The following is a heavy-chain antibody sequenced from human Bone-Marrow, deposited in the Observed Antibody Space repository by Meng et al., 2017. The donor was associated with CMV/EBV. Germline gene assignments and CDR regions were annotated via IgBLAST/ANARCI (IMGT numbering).Heavy chain of an antibody. CDR2: INHSGST. CDR1: GGSFSGYY. CDR3: ARGTGQGRFDY. Sequence: QVQLQQCGAGLLKPSETLSLTCAVYGGSFSGYYWSWIRQPPGKGLEWIGEINHSGSTNYNPSLKSRVTISVDTSKNQFSLKLSSVTAADTAVYYCARGTGQGRFDYWGQGTLVTVAA. D-gene: IGHD2-8*02. J-gene: IGHJ4*02. V-gene: IGHV4-34*01.